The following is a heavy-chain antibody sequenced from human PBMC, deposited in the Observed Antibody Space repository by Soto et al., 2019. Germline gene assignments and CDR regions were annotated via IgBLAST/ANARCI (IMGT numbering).Heavy chain of an antibody. V-gene: IGHV4-59*01. J-gene: IGHJ3*02. CDR2: IHHTGST. CDR1: GGSISGYF. CDR3: AREGYSSRSYALSAFEI. Sequence: SETLSLTCTASGGSISGYFWSWIRQPPRKGPEWIGYIHHTGSTNYNPSLRSRVTISLDTSKNQFSLKLKSVTAADTALYYCAREGYSSRSYALSAFEIWGEGTMVTVSS. D-gene: IGHD6-13*01.